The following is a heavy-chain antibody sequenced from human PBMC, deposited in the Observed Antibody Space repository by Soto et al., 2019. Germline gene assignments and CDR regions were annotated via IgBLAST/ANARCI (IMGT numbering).Heavy chain of an antibody. CDR3: VKGRILGLDNGNFDY. V-gene: IGHV3-23*01. CDR2: VSGAGITT. Sequence: GGSLRLSCAASGFTLSNFAMSWVRQAPGKGLEWVSVVSGAGITTKYAASVKGRFIVSRDNSKNTLSLQLASLRVEDTGIYYCVKGRILGLDNGNFDYWGHGTLVTVSS. J-gene: IGHJ4*01. D-gene: IGHD1-20*01. CDR1: GFTLSNFA.